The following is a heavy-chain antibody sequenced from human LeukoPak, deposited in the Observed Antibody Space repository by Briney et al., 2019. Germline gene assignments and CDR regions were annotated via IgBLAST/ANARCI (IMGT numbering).Heavy chain of an antibody. CDR2: INHSGST. Sequence: SETLSLTCAVYGGSFSGYYWSWIRQPPGKGLEWIGEINHSGSTNYNPSLKSRVTISVDTSKNQFSLKLSSVAAADTAVYYCARGATRLPYSSVWYVRISYYFDYWGQGTLVTVSS. D-gene: IGHD6-19*01. CDR1: GGSFSGYY. J-gene: IGHJ4*02. V-gene: IGHV4-34*01. CDR3: ARGATRLPYSSVWYVRISYYFDY.